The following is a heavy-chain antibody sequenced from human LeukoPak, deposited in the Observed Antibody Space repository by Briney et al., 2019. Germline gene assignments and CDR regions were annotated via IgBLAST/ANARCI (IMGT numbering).Heavy chain of an antibody. J-gene: IGHJ4*02. D-gene: IGHD1-26*01. CDR3: VRDLLAGYDY. V-gene: IGHV1-46*01. Sequence: ASVKASCKASGYIFITYYIHWVRQAPGQGLEWMGVINPTGGDTSYAQQFQGRVTMTRDTSTSTVYMELSSLRFEDTAVYYCVRDLLAGYDYWGQGTLVTVSS. CDR1: GYIFITYY. CDR2: INPTGGDT.